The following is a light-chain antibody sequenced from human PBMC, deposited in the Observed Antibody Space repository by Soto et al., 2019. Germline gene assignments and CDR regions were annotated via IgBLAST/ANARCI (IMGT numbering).Light chain of an antibody. Sequence: ETVMTQSPATLSVSPGERATLSCRASQSISSDLAWYQQKPAQAPRLLIYGASTTATGIPGRFSGSGSGREFTLTISRLQSEDFAVYYCQQYNNWPRTFGQGTELEIK. CDR1: QSISSD. CDR3: QQYNNWPRT. J-gene: IGKJ2*01. CDR2: GAS. V-gene: IGKV3-15*01.